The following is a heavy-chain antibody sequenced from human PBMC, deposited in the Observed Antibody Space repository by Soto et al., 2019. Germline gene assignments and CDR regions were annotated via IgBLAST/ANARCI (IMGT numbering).Heavy chain of an antibody. V-gene: IGHV5-10-1*01. CDR3: ATWDTAMVPPTFDI. Sequence: PGESLKISCKGSGYSFTSYWISWVHQMPGKGLEWMGRIDPSDSYTNYSPSFQGHVTISADKSISTAYLQWSSLKASDTAMYYCATWDTAMVPPTFDIWGQGTMVTVSS. CDR1: GYSFTSYW. J-gene: IGHJ3*02. CDR2: IDPSDSYT. D-gene: IGHD5-18*01.